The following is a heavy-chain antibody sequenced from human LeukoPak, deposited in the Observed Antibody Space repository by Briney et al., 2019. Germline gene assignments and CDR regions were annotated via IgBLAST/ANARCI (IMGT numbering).Heavy chain of an antibody. CDR3: ATDRMWYSSSWYYFDY. CDR1: GYTLTELS. Sequence: ASVKVSCKVSGYTLTELSMHWVRPAPGKGLEWMGGFDPEDGEKIYAQKFQGRVTMTEDTSTDTAYMELSSLRSEDTAVYYCATDRMWYSSSWYYFDYWGQGTLVTVSS. V-gene: IGHV1-24*01. J-gene: IGHJ4*02. CDR2: FDPEDGEK. D-gene: IGHD6-13*01.